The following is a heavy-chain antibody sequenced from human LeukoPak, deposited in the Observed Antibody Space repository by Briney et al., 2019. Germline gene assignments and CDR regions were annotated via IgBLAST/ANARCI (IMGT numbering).Heavy chain of an antibody. CDR2: MNPNSGNT. J-gene: IGHJ4*02. Sequence: ASVKVSCKASGYTFTSYDINWVRQATGQGLEWMGWMNPNSGNTGYAQKFQGRVTMTRNTSISTAYMELSSLRSEDTAVYYCARGVIAARLTNTHWVQGTLVTVSS. V-gene: IGHV1-8*01. D-gene: IGHD6-6*01. CDR1: GYTFTSYD. CDR3: ARGVIAARLTNTH.